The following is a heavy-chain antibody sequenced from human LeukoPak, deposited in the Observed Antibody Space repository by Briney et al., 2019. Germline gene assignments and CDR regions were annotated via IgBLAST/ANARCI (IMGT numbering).Heavy chain of an antibody. Sequence: PGGSLRLSCVASGFTFSSHWMSWVRQAPGKGLEWLANLNQDASASYYVDSVKGRFTISRDNAENSLYLQMSNLRAEYTAVYYRATSADSPGNSWGQGTLITVSS. J-gene: IGHJ1*01. D-gene: IGHD1-7*01. CDR1: GFTFSSHW. CDR3: ATSADSPGNS. V-gene: IGHV3-7*01. CDR2: LNQDASAS.